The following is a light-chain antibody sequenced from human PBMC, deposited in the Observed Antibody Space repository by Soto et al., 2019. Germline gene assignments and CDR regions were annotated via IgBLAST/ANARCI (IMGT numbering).Light chain of an antibody. V-gene: IGKV1-39*01. CDR1: QDISNY. J-gene: IGKJ1*01. CDR3: QQSYSSPPT. Sequence: IQMTQSPSSLSASVGDRVTITCQASQDISNYLNWYQQKPGKAPKLLIYDASNLETGVPSRFSGSGSGTDFILTISSLQPEDFATYYCQQSYSSPPTFGQGTKVDIK. CDR2: DAS.